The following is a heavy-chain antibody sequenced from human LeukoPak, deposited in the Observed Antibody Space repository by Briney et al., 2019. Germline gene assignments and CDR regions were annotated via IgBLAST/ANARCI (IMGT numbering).Heavy chain of an antibody. CDR3: VRDFRFLDDY. J-gene: IGHJ4*02. CDR1: GFTFSDYY. V-gene: IGHV3-11*04. CDR2: ISYSGSTI. D-gene: IGHD3-3*01. Sequence: GGSLRLSCAASGFTFSDYYMSWIRQAPGKGLEWVSYISYSGSTIFYADSVKGRFTISRDNAKNSLYLQMNSLRAEDTAVYYCVRDFRFLDDYWGQGTLVTVSS.